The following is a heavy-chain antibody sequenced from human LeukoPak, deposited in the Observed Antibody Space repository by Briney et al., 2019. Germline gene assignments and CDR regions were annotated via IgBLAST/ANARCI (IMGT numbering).Heavy chain of an antibody. V-gene: IGHV4-59*01. J-gene: IGHJ4*02. CDR2: IYYSGST. D-gene: IGHD6-13*01. CDR1: GGSISSYY. CDR3: AREGIAALFDY. Sequence: SETLSLTCTVSGGSISSYYWSWIRQPQGKGLEWIGYIYYSGSTNYNPSLKGRVTISVDTSKNQFSLKLSSVTAADTAVYYCAREGIAALFDYWGQGTLVTVSS.